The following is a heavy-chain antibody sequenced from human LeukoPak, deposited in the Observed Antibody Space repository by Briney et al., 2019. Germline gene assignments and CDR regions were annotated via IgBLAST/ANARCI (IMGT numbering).Heavy chain of an antibody. CDR3: ARPFRTGYSYAAGAFDI. CDR1: GGSISSSSYY. D-gene: IGHD5-18*01. CDR2: IYYSGST. Sequence: SETLSLTCTVSGGSISSSSYYWGWIRQPPGKGLEWFGSIYYSGSTYYNPSLKSRVTISVDTSKNQFSLKLSSVTAADTAVYYCARPFRTGYSYAAGAFDIWGQGTMVTVSS. V-gene: IGHV4-39*01. J-gene: IGHJ3*02.